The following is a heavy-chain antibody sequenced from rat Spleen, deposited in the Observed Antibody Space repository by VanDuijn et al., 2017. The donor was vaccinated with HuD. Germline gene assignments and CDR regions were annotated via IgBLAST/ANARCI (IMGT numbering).Heavy chain of an antibody. J-gene: IGHJ2*01. Sequence: EVQLVESGGGLVQPGRSLKLSCAASGFTFSNYGMAWVCQAPTKGLEWVATISYDGSSTYYRDSVKGRFTSSRENAKSTLSLQMDSLRSEDTATYYCARRHYGYTDYFDCWGQGVMVTVSS. D-gene: IGHD1-9*01. CDR3: ARRHYGYTDYFDC. CDR1: GFTFSNYG. V-gene: IGHV5-29*01. CDR2: ISYDGSST.